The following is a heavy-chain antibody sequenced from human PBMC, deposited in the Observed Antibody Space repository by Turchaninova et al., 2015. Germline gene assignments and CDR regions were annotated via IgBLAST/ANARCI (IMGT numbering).Heavy chain of an antibody. J-gene: IGHJ6*02. D-gene: IGHD3-10*01. CDR3: ARSGAGLDV. V-gene: IGHV3-7*03. CDR2: TKPDGSEK. CDR1: GFSFSSYW. Sequence: EVQLVDSGGCLVQPGGSLRLSCAASGFSFSSYWLSWVRQAPGKGLVWVANTKPDGSEKCYGDSVKGRFTSSRDNAKNSLCLQMPSLRAEDTAVYYCARSGAGLDVWGQGTTVTGSS.